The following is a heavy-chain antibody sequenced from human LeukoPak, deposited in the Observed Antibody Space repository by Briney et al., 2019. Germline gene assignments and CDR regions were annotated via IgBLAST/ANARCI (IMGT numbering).Heavy chain of an antibody. CDR1: GYTFTSYD. J-gene: IGHJ4*02. V-gene: IGHV1-8*01. Sequence: ASVKVSSTASGYTFTSYDINWVRQAPGQGLEWMGWMNPNSGNTGYAQKFQGRVTMTRNTSISTAYMELSSLRSEDTAVYYCARVRQSGIDYWGQGTLVTVSA. D-gene: IGHD2/OR15-2a*01. CDR2: MNPNSGNT. CDR3: ARVRQSGIDY.